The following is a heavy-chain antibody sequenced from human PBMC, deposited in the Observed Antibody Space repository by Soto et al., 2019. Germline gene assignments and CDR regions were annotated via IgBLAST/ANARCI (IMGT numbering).Heavy chain of an antibody. CDR2: ISSNGGST. CDR1: GFTFSSYA. CDR3: ARQGRAVSSYYFDY. V-gene: IGHV3-64*01. J-gene: IGHJ4*01. D-gene: IGHD3-10*01. Sequence: EVQLVESGGGLVQPGGSLRLSCAASGFTFSSYAMHWVRQAPGKGLEYVSAISSNGGSTYYANSVKGRFTISRDNSKNTLYLQMGSLRAEDMALYYCARQGRAVSSYYFDYWGHGTLVTVSS.